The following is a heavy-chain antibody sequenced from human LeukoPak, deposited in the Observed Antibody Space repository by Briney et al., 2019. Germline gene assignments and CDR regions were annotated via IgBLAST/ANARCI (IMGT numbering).Heavy chain of an antibody. J-gene: IGHJ2*01. CDR1: GFTFSAYW. V-gene: IGHV3-7*01. CDR2: IKEDGSDK. Sequence: GGSLRLSCAASGFTFSAYWMGWVRQAPGKGLEWVADIKEDGSDKYSVDSVKGRFTISRDNAKNSLYLQMNSLRAEDTAVYYCARDTYRFFDLWGRGTLVTVSS. CDR3: ARDTYRFFDL.